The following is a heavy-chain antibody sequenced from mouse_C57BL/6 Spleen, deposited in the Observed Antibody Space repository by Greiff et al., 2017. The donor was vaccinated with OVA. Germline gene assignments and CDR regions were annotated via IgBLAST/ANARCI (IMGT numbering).Heavy chain of an antibody. V-gene: IGHV5-17*01. Sequence: DVQLQESGGGLVKPGGSLKLSCAASGFTFSDYGMHWVRQAPEKGLEWVAYISSGSSTIYYADTVKGRFTISRDNAKNTLFLQMTSLRSEDTAMYYCARDDDYSYYFDYWGQGTTLTVSS. D-gene: IGHD2-3*01. J-gene: IGHJ2*01. CDR2: ISSGSSTI. CDR3: ARDDDYSYYFDY. CDR1: GFTFSDYG.